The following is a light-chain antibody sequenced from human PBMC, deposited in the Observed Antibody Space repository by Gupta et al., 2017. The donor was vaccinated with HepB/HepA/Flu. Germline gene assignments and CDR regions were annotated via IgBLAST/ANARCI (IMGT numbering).Light chain of an antibody. J-gene: IGKJ1*01. CDR3: QQSGSSLWT. V-gene: IGKV3-20*01. CDR1: QSISSGY. CDR2: GTS. Sequence: EIVLTQSPGTLSLSPGERATLSCRASQSISSGYLAWYQQKPGQAPRLLIYGTSNRATGIPDRFSGSGSGTDFTLTISRLEPEDIAMYYCQQSGSSLWTFGQGTKVEIK.